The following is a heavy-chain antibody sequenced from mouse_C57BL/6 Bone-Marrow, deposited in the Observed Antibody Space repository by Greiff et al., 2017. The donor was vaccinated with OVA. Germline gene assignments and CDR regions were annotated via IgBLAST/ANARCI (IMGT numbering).Heavy chain of an antibody. V-gene: IGHV1-53*01. Sequence: QVHVKQPGTELVKPGASVKLSCKASGYTFTSYWMHWVKQRPGQGLEWIGNINPSNGGTNYNEKFKSKATLTVDKSSSTAYMQLSSLTSEDSAVYYCARGYYGSSYYFDVWGTGTTVTVSS. CDR3: ARGYYGSSYYFDV. J-gene: IGHJ1*03. CDR1: GYTFTSYW. D-gene: IGHD1-1*01. CDR2: INPSNGGT.